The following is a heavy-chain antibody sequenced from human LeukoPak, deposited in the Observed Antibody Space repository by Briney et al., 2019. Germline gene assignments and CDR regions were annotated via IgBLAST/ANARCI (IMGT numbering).Heavy chain of an antibody. J-gene: IGHJ3*02. CDR3: AKGHHARTLDAFDI. CDR1: GFTFSSYG. CDR2: ISYDGSNK. V-gene: IGHV3-30*18. Sequence: GGSLRLSCAASGFTFSSYGMHWVRQAPGKGLEWVAVISYDGSNKYYADSVKGRFTISRDNSKNTLYLQMNSLRAEDTAVYYRAKGHHARTLDAFDIWGQGTMVTVSS. D-gene: IGHD1-14*01.